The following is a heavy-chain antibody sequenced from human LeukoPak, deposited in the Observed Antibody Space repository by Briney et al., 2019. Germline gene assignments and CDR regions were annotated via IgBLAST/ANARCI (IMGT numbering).Heavy chain of an antibody. V-gene: IGHV3-30*18. CDR3: AKDLGIWGSYRSPQFDY. CDR2: ISYDGSNK. J-gene: IGHJ4*02. CDR1: GFTFSSYG. D-gene: IGHD3-16*02. Sequence: PGGSLRLSCAASGFTFSSYGMHWVRQAPGKGLVWVAVISYDGSNKYYADSVKGRFTISRDNSKNTLYLQMNSLRAEDTAVYYCAKDLGIWGSYRSPQFDYWGQGTLVTVSS.